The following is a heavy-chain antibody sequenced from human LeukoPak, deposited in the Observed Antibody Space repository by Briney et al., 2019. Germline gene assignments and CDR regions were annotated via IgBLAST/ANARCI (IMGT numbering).Heavy chain of an antibody. V-gene: IGHV3-7*01. CDR2: IKQDGTER. J-gene: IGHJ4*02. D-gene: IGHD3-9*01. Sequence: PGGSLRLSCAASGFTFTTYWMSWVRQAPGKGLEWVANIKQDGTERYYVDSVKGRFTISRDNAKNSLYLQMNSLRAEDTAVYYCARSHRGGDKFGRYFDRPYLYFDYWGQGTLVTVSS. CDR1: GFTFTTYW. CDR3: ARSHRGGDKFGRYFDRPYLYFDY.